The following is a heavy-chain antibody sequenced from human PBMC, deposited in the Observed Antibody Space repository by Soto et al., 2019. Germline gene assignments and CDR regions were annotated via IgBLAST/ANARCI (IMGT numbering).Heavy chain of an antibody. Sequence: PSETLSLTCTVSGGSISSYYWSWIRQPPGKGLEWIGYIYYSGSTNYNPSLKSRVTISVDTSKNQFSLKLSSVTAADTAVYYCAREQLDYYDSSGYYYFDYWGQGTLVTVSS. CDR3: AREQLDYYDSSGYYYFDY. J-gene: IGHJ4*02. D-gene: IGHD3-22*01. CDR1: GGSISSYY. CDR2: IYYSGST. V-gene: IGHV4-59*01.